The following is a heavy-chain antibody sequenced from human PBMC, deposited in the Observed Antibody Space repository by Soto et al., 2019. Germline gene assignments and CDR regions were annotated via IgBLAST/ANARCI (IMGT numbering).Heavy chain of an antibody. CDR2: INPNSGGT. D-gene: IGHD6-19*01. CDR3: ASAAVTGTAGLDF. J-gene: IGHJ4*02. V-gene: IGHV1-2*02. CDR1: GYTFSGFY. Sequence: GASVQVSCKASGYTFSGFYMHWVRQAPGQGLEWMGWINPNSGGTKSAEKFQGRVTMTRDTSISTAYMELSRLTSDDTAVYYCASAAVTGTAGLDFWGQGTQVTVPQ.